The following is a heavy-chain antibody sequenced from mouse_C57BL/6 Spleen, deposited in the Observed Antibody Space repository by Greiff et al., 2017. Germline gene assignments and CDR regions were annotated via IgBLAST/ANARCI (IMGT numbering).Heavy chain of an antibody. CDR3: AIDFLYY. V-gene: IGHV5-17*01. CDR1: GFTFSDYG. CDR2: ISSGSSTI. J-gene: IGHJ4*01. Sequence: EVKLLESGGGLVKPGGSLKLSCAASGFTFSDYGMHWVRQAPEKGLEWVAYISSGSSTIYYADTVKGRFTISRDNAKNTLFLQMTSLRSEDTAMYYCAIDFLYYWGQGTSVTVSS. D-gene: IGHD2-4*01.